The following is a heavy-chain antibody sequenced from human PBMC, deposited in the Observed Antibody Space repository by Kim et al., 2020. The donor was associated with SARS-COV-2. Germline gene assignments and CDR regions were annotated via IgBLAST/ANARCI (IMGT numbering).Heavy chain of an antibody. D-gene: IGHD4-17*01. V-gene: IGHV1-69*04. CDR3: ARDGNDYGDWYFDL. J-gene: IGHJ2*01. Sequence: QKVQGRVTIIADKSTSTAYMGLNSLRSEDTAVYYCARDGNDYGDWYFDLWGRGTLVTVSS.